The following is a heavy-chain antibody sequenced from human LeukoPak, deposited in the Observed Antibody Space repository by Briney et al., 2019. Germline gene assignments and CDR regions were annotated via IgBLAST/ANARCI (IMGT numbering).Heavy chain of an antibody. CDR3: ARHRGSGSYYNSLDQ. CDR1: GYSFTNYW. D-gene: IGHD3-10*01. Sequence: GESLKISCKGSGYSFTNYWIGWVRQMPGKGLEWMGVIYPGDSDTKYSPPFQGQVTISADKSISTAYLQWSSLKASDTAMYYCARHRGSGSYYNSLDQWGQGTLVTVSS. J-gene: IGHJ5*02. CDR2: IYPGDSDT. V-gene: IGHV5-51*01.